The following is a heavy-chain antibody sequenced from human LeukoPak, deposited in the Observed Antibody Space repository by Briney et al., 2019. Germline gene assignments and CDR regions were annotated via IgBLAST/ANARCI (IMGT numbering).Heavy chain of an antibody. D-gene: IGHD6-13*01. V-gene: IGHV3-21*01. CDR1: GFTFSSYS. Sequence: PGGSLGLSCAASGFTFSSYSMNWVRQAPGKGLEWVSSISSSSSYIYYADSVKGRFTISRDNAKNSLYLQMNSLRAEDTAVYYCARDSVSSSCFDYWGQGTLVTVSS. CDR2: ISSSSSYI. CDR3: ARDSVSSSCFDY. J-gene: IGHJ4*02.